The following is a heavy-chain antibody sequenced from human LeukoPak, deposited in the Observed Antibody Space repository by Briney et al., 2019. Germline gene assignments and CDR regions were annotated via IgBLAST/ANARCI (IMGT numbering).Heavy chain of an antibody. CDR1: GFSPSTSGVG. CDR3: AHRLDGDYDILTGSGFDP. J-gene: IGHJ5*02. V-gene: IGHV2-5*02. CDR2: IYWDDDK. D-gene: IGHD3-9*01. Sequence: SGPTLVNPTQTLTLTCTFSGFSPSTSGVGVGWILQPPGKALEWLSLIYWDDDKRYSPSLKRRLTITKDTSKNQVVLTMTNMDPVDTATYYCAHRLDGDYDILTGSGFDPWGQGTLVIVSS.